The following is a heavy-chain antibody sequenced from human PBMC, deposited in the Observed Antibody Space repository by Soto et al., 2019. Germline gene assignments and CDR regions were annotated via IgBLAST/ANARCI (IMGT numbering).Heavy chain of an antibody. D-gene: IGHD2-2*01. V-gene: IGHV1-69*13. CDR1: GGTFSSYA. CDR3: ATARGRDIVLVPVAQFRPYYGMDV. Sequence: SVKVSCKASGGTFSSYAISWVRQAPGQGLEWMGGIIPIFGTANYAQKFQGRVTITADESTSTAYMELSSLRSEDTALYYCATARGRDIVLVPVAQFRPYYGMDVWGQGTTVTAP. J-gene: IGHJ6*02. CDR2: IIPIFGTA.